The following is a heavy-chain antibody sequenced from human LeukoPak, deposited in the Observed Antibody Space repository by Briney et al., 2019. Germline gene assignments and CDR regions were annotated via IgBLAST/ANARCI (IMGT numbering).Heavy chain of an antibody. CDR2: INWNGGST. J-gene: IGHJ5*02. CDR3: ARALGYCSSTSCYQGVAWFDP. CDR1: GFTFDDYG. D-gene: IGHD2-2*01. Sequence: GGSLRLSCAASGFTFDDYGMSWVRQAPGKGLEWVSGINWNGGSTGYADSVKGRFTISRDNAKNSLYLQMNSLRADDTALYHCARALGYCSSTSCYQGVAWFDPWGQGTLVTVSS. V-gene: IGHV3-20*01.